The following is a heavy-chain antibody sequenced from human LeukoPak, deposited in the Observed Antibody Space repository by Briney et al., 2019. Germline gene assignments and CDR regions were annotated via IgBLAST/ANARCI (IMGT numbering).Heavy chain of an antibody. CDR1: GFTFSSYA. V-gene: IGHV3-23*01. Sequence: GGSLRLSCAASGFTFSSYAMSWVRQAPGKGLEWVSAISGSGGSTYYADSVKGRFTIFRDNSKNTLYLQMNSLRAEDTAVYYCASMSNYDFWSGPTELDYWGQGTLVTVSS. J-gene: IGHJ4*02. D-gene: IGHD3-3*01. CDR2: ISGSGGST. CDR3: ASMSNYDFWSGPTELDY.